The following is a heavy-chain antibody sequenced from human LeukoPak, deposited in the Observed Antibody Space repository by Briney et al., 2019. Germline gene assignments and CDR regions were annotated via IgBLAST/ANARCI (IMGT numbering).Heavy chain of an antibody. CDR2: IYHSGST. V-gene: IGHV4-4*02. CDR1: GGSISSSNW. D-gene: IGHD6-19*01. J-gene: IGHJ3*02. Sequence: KPSGTLSLTCAVSGGSISSSNWWSWVRQPPGKGLEWIGEIYHSGSTNYNPSLKSRVTISVDKSKNQFSLKLSSVTAADTAVYYCARDKTAAVADPDAFDIWGEGTMVTVSS. CDR3: ARDKTAAVADPDAFDI.